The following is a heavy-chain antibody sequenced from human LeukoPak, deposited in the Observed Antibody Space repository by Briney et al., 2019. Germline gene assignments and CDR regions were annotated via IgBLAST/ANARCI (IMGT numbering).Heavy chain of an antibody. Sequence: GASVKVSCKASGYSFNTYYMNWVRQAPGQGLEWLGWINTDSGGTNFAHKFLDRVTMTRDTSISTAYMELSRLRSDDTAVYYCARDRGSYYFDYWGQGTLVTVS. J-gene: IGHJ4*02. D-gene: IGHD1-26*01. CDR2: INTDSGGT. CDR3: ARDRGSYYFDY. V-gene: IGHV1-2*02. CDR1: GYSFNTYY.